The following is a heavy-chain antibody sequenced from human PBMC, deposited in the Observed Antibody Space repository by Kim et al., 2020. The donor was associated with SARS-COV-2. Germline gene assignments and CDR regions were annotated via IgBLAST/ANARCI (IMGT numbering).Heavy chain of an antibody. J-gene: IGHJ4*02. CDR3: ARGGIVGVFKDFDY. Sequence: SETLSLTCDVYGGSFSGYYWSWIRQPPEKGLEWIGEINHSGNTNYNPSLKSRVTISLGSSTNQFSLKLRSVPAADTAVYYCARGGIVGVFKDFDYWGQGTLVTVSS. D-gene: IGHD1-26*01. V-gene: IGHV4-34*01. CDR1: GGSFSGYY. CDR2: INHSGNT.